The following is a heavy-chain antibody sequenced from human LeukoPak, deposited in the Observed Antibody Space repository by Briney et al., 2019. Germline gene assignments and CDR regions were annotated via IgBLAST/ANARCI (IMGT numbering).Heavy chain of an antibody. J-gene: IGHJ6*03. V-gene: IGHV4-4*07. CDR2: IYTSGST. CDR1: GGSMSSYY. Sequence: PSETLSLTCTVSGGSMSSYYWSWIRQPAGKGLEWIGRIYTSGSTNYNPSLKSRVTMSVDTSKNQFSLKLSSVTAADTAVYYCASMVRGVTPGYYYMDVWGKGTTVTVSS. D-gene: IGHD3-10*01. CDR3: ASMVRGVTPGYYYMDV.